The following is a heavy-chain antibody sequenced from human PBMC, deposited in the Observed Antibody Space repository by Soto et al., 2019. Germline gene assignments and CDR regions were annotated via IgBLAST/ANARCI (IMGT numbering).Heavy chain of an antibody. CDR2: IKEDGSEK. V-gene: IGHV3-7*05. CDR1: GITFSDYW. J-gene: IGHJ4*02. D-gene: IGHD3-10*01. Sequence: EVQLVESGGGLVQPGGSLRLSCAASGITFSDYWMIWVRQAPGKGLEWVANIKEDGSEKYYVDSVKGRFTISRDNAKNSLYMQMNSLRAEDTAVYYCARDYNREFDYWGQGTPVTVPS. CDR3: ARDYNREFDY.